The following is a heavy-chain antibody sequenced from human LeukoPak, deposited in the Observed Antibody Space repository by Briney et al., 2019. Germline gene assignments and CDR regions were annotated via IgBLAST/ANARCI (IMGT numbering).Heavy chain of an antibody. J-gene: IGHJ5*02. V-gene: IGHV3-21*01. CDR2: ISSSSSYI. CDR1: GFTFSSYS. D-gene: IGHD3-3*01. CDR3: ARDPAWAIFGVAA. Sequence: PGGSLRLSCAASGFTFSSYSMNWVRQAPGKGLEWVSSISSSSSYIYYADSVKGRFTISRDNAKNSLYLQMNSLRAEDTAVYYCARDPAWAIFGVAAWGQGTLVTVSS.